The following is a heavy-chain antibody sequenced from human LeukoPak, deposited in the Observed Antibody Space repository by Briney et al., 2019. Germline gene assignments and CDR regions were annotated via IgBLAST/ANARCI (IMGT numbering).Heavy chain of an antibody. V-gene: IGHV3-23*01. Sequence: PGGSLRLSCAASGFTFSSYAMSWVRQAPGKGLEWVSAISGSGGSTYYADSVKGRFTISRDNSKNTLYLQMNSLRAEDTAVYYCAKDLGVAARPPWLYFDYWGQGTLVTVSS. CDR3: AKDLGVAARPPWLYFDY. CDR1: GFTFSSYA. J-gene: IGHJ4*02. D-gene: IGHD6-6*01. CDR2: ISGSGGST.